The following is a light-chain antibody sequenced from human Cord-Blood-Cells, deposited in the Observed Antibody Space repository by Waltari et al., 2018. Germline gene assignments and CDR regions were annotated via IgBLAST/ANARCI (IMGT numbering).Light chain of an antibody. CDR2: DVR. Sequence: QSAPTQPRSVSGSPGQSVTISRTGTRSVGCGYNYVTWAQQHPGKAPKLMIYDVRNRTAGVPDRFSGSKSGNTASLTISGLQAEDEADYYCCSYAGSYTLVFGGGTKLTVL. V-gene: IGLV2-11*01. J-gene: IGLJ2*01. CDR1: RSVGCGYNY. CDR3: CSYAGSYTLV.